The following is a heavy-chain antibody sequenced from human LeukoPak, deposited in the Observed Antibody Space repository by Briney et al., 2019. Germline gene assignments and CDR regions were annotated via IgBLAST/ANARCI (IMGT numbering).Heavy chain of an antibody. CDR1: GFTFSSYW. Sequence: PGGPLRLSCAASGFTFSSYWMHWVRQAPGKGLMWVSRVSGDGTSTTYAATVKGRFTISRDNAQNTLYLQMNSPRAEDTAVYYCARGGFYSFDAFAIWGQGTMVTVSA. J-gene: IGHJ3*02. V-gene: IGHV3-74*01. CDR2: VSGDGTST. CDR3: ARGGFYSFDAFAI. D-gene: IGHD2-21*01.